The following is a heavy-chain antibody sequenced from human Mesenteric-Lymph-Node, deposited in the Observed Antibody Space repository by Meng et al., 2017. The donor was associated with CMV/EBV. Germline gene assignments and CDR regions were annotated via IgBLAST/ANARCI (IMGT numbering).Heavy chain of an antibody. D-gene: IGHD3-22*01. CDR1: GVTVSCNY. CDR2: IYSCGST. Sequence: SGVTVSCNYMTGVREATGKGLECVSVIYSCGSTYYADSVKARFTISRDNSKNTLSLQMNSLRADDTAVYYCARGHYYDSSNYYYFAYWGQGTLVTVSS. CDR3: ARGHYYDSSNYYYFAY. J-gene: IGHJ4*02. V-gene: IGHV3-66*01.